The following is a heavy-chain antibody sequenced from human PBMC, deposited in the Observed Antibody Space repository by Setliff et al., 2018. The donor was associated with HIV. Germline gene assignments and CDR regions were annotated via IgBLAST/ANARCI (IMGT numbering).Heavy chain of an antibody. V-gene: IGHV4-39*02. CDR3: ARSFSGRYFWSGYYTGPDPKGENAFDI. CDR2: IYSSGST. D-gene: IGHD3-3*01. J-gene: IGHJ3*02. CDR1: GGSISNSNYF. Sequence: PSETLSLTCTVSGGSISNSNYFWGWIRQPPGKGLEWVGRIYSSGSTYYQPSLRGRLSMSIDSSKNHFSLSLRYVTAADTAVYYCARSFSGRYFWSGYYTGPDPKGENAFDIWGQGTMVTVSS.